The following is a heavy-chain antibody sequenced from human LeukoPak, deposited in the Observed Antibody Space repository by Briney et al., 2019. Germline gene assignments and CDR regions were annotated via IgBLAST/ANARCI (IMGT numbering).Heavy chain of an antibody. CDR2: ISSSSGYI. V-gene: IGHV3-21*01. D-gene: IGHD3-10*01. J-gene: IGHJ4*02. CDR3: ARVLYGSGRDDDY. Sequence: GGSLRLSCAASGFTFSSYSMNWVRQAPGKGLEWVSSISSSSGYIYYADSVKGRFTISRDNAKNSLYLQMNSLRAEDTAVYYCARVLYGSGRDDDYWGQGTLVTVSS. CDR1: GFTFSSYS.